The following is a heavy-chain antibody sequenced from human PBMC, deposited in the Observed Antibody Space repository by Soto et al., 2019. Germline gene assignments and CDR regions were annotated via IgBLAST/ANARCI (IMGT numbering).Heavy chain of an antibody. V-gene: IGHV4-31*03. Sequence: QVQLQESGPGLVKPTQTLSLTSTVSGGSISSGGYYWSWIREHPGKGLEWIGYIYYSGSTYYNPSLKSRVTISVDTSKNQFSLKLSSVTAADTAVYYCARVGGINWFDPWGQGTLVTVSS. CDR1: GGSISSGGYY. CDR2: IYYSGST. J-gene: IGHJ5*02. CDR3: ARVGGINWFDP. D-gene: IGHD1-20*01.